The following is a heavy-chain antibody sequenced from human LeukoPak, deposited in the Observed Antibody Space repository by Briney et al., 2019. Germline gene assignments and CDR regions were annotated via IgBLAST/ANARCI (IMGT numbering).Heavy chain of an antibody. J-gene: IGHJ5*02. CDR3: ARDAHPMVRGVIIKNWFDP. CDR1: GYSISSGYY. D-gene: IGHD3-10*01. Sequence: SETLSLTCTVSGYSISSGYYWGWIRQPPGKGLEWIGSIYHSGSTYYNPSLKSRVTISVDTSKNQFSLKLSSVTAADTAVYYCARDAHPMVRGVIIKNWFDPWGQGTLVTVSS. V-gene: IGHV4-38-2*02. CDR2: IYHSGST.